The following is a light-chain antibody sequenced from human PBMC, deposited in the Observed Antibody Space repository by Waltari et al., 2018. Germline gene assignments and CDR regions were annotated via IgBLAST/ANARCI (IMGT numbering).Light chain of an antibody. J-gene: IGKJ1*01. CDR1: QSVSIN. Sequence: EVVMTQSPATLSVSPGERATLSCRASQSVSINLSWYQQKPGQAPRLLMYSASIRAAGIPASFSGSGSGTEFTLTVSSLQSEDIAVYYCQQHNDWPRTFGQGTKVEI. CDR2: SAS. V-gene: IGKV3-15*01. CDR3: QQHNDWPRT.